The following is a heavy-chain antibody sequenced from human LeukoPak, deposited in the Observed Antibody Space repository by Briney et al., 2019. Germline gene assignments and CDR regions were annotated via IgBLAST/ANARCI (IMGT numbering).Heavy chain of an antibody. D-gene: IGHD3-22*01. J-gene: IGHJ3*02. V-gene: IGHV3-74*01. CDR1: GFNFSSYW. Sequence: GGSLRLSCAASGFNFSSYWMHWVRQAPGKGLVWISRINYDGTTTSYADSVKGRFTISRDNAKNTLYLQMNSLRAEDTAVYYCAKGYYYDSSGSFDAFDIWGQGTMVTVSS. CDR3: AKGYYYDSSGSFDAFDI. CDR2: INYDGTTT.